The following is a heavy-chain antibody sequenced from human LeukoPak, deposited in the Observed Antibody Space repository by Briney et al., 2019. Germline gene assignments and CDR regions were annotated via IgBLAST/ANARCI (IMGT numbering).Heavy chain of an antibody. CDR3: TRLVYYYDSSGYPNSEY. CDR1: GFTFSGSA. CDR2: IRSKANSYAT. D-gene: IGHD3-22*01. Sequence: GGSLRLSCAASGFTFSGSAMHWVRQASGKGLEWVGRIRSKANSYATAYAASVKGRFTISRDDSKNTAYLQVNSLKTEDTAVYYCTRLVYYYDSSGYPNSEYWGQGTLVTVSS. V-gene: IGHV3-73*01. J-gene: IGHJ4*02.